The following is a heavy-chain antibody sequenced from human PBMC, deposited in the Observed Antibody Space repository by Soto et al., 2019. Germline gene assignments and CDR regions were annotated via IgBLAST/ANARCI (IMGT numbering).Heavy chain of an antibody. CDR2: INPSGGST. CDR3: ARDLIAAAGNDHVWFDP. D-gene: IGHD6-13*01. V-gene: IGHV1-46*01. J-gene: IGHJ5*02. Sequence: ASVKVSCKASGYTFTSYYMHWVRQAPGQGLGWMGIINPSGGSTSYAQKFQGRVTMTRDTSTSTVYMELSSLRSEDTAVYYCARDLIAAAGNDHVWFDPWAQRTLVTVSS. CDR1: GYTFTSYY.